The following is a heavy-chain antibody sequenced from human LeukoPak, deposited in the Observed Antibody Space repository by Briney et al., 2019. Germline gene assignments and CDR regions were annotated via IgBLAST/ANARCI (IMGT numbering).Heavy chain of an antibody. CDR1: GFTFSSYA. J-gene: IGHJ4*02. CDR2: ISYDGSNK. CDR3: AREGAAVAGIFDY. V-gene: IGHV3-30*04. Sequence: PGGPLRLSCAASGFTFSSYAMHWVRQAPGKGLGWVAVISYDGSNKYYADSVKGRFTISRDNSKNTLYLQMNSLRAEDTAVYYCAREGAAVAGIFDYWGQGTLVTVSS. D-gene: IGHD6-19*01.